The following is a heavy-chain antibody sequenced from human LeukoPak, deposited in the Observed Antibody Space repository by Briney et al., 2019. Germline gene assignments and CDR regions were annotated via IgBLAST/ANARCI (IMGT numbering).Heavy chain of an antibody. CDR3: ARLSRLGAIEH. Sequence: NTSETLSLTCTVSGGSISSGSYYWGWIRQPPGKGLEWIGSFYYSGSTYYNPSLKSRVTISVDTSKNHFSLKLSSVTAADTALYYCARLSRLGAIEHWGQGTLVTVSS. CDR1: GGSISSGSYY. J-gene: IGHJ4*02. D-gene: IGHD2/OR15-2a*01. CDR2: FYYSGST. V-gene: IGHV4-39*02.